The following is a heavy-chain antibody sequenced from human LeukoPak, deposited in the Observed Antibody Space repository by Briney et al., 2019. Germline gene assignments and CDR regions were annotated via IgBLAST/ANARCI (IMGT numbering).Heavy chain of an antibody. J-gene: IGHJ4*02. CDR2: IYYSGST. Sequence: SETLSLTCTVSGGSISSSSYYWGWIRQPPGKGLEWIGSIYYSGSTYYNPSLKSRVTISVDTSKNQFSLKLSSVTAADTAVYYCARLISVVAAFDYRGQGTLVTVSS. V-gene: IGHV4-39*07. CDR3: ARLISVVAAFDY. CDR1: GGSISSSSYY. D-gene: IGHD2-15*01.